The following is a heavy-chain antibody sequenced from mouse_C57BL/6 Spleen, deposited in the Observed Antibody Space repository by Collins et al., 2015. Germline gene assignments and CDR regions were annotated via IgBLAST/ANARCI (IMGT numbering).Heavy chain of an antibody. Sequence: QVQPKQSGAELVRPGASVKLSCKASGYTFTDYYINWVKQRPGQGLEWIARIYPGSGNTYYNEKFKGKVTLTAEKSSSTAYMQLSSLTSEDSAVYFCARGLGRGYAMDYWGQGTSVTVSS. CDR2: IYPGSGNT. D-gene: IGHD4-1*01. V-gene: IGHV1-76*01. CDR3: ARGLGRGYAMDY. J-gene: IGHJ4*01. CDR1: GYTFTDYY.